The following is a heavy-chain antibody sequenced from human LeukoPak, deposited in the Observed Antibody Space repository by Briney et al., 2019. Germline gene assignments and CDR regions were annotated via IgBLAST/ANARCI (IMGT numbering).Heavy chain of an antibody. CDR2: IIPIFGTA. J-gene: IGHJ3*02. V-gene: IGHV1-69*06. CDR1: GGTFSSYG. Sequence: SVKVCCKASGGTFSSYGISWVRQAPGQGLEWMGGIIPIFGTANYAQKFQGRVTITADKSTSTAYMELSSLRSEDTAVYYCAREESSGWYRGPNAFDIWGQGTMVTVSS. CDR3: AREESSGWYRGPNAFDI. D-gene: IGHD6-19*01.